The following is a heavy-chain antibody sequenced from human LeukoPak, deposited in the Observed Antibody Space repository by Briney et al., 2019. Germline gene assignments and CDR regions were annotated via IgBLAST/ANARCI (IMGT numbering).Heavy chain of an antibody. CDR2: ISSSSNYT. Sequence: GGSLRLSCAASGFTFSDYYMSWIRQAPGKGLEWVSYISSSSNYTNYADSVKGRFTISRDNAKNSLYLQMNSLRAEDTALYYCATDKNNWNYFDYWGQGTLVSVSS. D-gene: IGHD1-20*01. CDR3: ATDKNNWNYFDY. CDR1: GFTFSDYY. J-gene: IGHJ4*02. V-gene: IGHV3-11*05.